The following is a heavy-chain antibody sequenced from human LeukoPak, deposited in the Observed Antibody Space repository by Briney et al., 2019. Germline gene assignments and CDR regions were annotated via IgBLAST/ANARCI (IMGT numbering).Heavy chain of an antibody. V-gene: IGHV1-8*01. CDR1: GYTFTSYD. CDR2: MNPNSGNT. CDR3: ARAEREYYYDSSGYSP. D-gene: IGHD3-22*01. J-gene: IGHJ5*02. Sequence: ASVKVSCKASGYTFTSYDINWVRQATGQGLEWMGWMNPNSGNTGYAQKFQGRVTMTRNTSISTAYMELSSLRSGDTAVYYCARAEREYYYDSSGYSPWGQGTLVTVSS.